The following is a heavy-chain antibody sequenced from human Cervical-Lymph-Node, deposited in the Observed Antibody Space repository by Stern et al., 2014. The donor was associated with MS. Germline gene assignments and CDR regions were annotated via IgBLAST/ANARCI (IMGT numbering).Heavy chain of an antibody. D-gene: IGHD1-1*01. Sequence: VQLVESGPGLVKPSETLSLTCTVSGGSISSYYWSWIRQPPGKGLEWIGYIHYSGSINYNPSLKNRANLSVDPSKNQFPRGRSSMTAADTAVYYCARHHLVPNYNFAYYFDYWGQGTLVTVSS. CDR2: IHYSGSI. CDR1: GGSISSYY. V-gene: IGHV4-59*08. J-gene: IGHJ4*02. CDR3: ARHHLVPNYNFAYYFDY.